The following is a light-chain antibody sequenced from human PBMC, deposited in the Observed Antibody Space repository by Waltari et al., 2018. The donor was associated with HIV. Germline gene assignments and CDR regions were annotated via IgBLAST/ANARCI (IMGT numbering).Light chain of an antibody. CDR1: NIGYKS. J-gene: IGLJ2*01. Sequence: SYELTQPLLVSVALGQTARITCGGKNIGYKSVHWYQQKTGKAPVLVIYSDKYRPSGIPERFSGSKSGNSATLTITGAQAGDEADYYCQVWDTSTVFGGGTKLTVL. CDR3: QVWDTSTV. CDR2: SDK. V-gene: IGLV3-9*02.